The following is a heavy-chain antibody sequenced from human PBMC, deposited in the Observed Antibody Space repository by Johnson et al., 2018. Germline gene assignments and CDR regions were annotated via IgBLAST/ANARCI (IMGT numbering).Heavy chain of an antibody. CDR3: AKVEGNTIFRWGDP. V-gene: IGHV3-23*04. CDR2: ISTFATDT. Sequence: EVQLVESGGGLVQXGGSLKLXCAATGFTFRNHFMTWVRQSPGKGLEWVSAISTFATDTYYSDSVKGRFTISRDESKNTLYLQMNSLRVDDTAVYYCAKVEGNTIFRWGDPWGQGTLVTVSS. CDR1: GFTFRNHF. J-gene: IGHJ5*02. D-gene: IGHD3-3*01.